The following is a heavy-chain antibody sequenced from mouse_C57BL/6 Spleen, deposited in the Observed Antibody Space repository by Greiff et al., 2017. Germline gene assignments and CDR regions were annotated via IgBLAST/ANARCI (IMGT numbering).Heavy chain of an antibody. Sequence: ESGPGLVKPSQSLSLTCSVTGYSITSGYYWNWIRQFPGNKLEWMGYISYDGSNNYNPSLKNRISITRDTSKNQFFLKLNSVTTEDTATYYCATDYYGSSVYYFDYWGQGTTLTVSS. CDR1: GYSITSGYY. V-gene: IGHV3-6*01. D-gene: IGHD1-1*01. CDR2: ISYDGSN. CDR3: ATDYYGSSVYYFDY. J-gene: IGHJ2*01.